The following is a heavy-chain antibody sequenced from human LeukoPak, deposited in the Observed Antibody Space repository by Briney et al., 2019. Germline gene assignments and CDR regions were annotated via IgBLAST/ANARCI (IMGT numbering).Heavy chain of an antibody. CDR2: IYYSGST. CDR1: GGSISSYY. V-gene: IGHV4-59*07. J-gene: IGHJ4*02. Sequence: LDTLSLTCTVSGGSISSYYWSWMRQPPGKGLEWSGYIYYSGSTNYNPSLKSRVTISVDTCKNQFSLKLSSVTAADTAVYYCARGGDCSGGSCYFFDYWGQGTLVTVSS. CDR3: ARGGDCSGGSCYFFDY. D-gene: IGHD2-15*01.